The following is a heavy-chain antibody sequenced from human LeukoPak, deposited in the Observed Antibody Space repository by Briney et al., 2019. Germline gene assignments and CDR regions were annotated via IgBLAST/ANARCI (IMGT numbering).Heavy chain of an antibody. V-gene: IGHV3-20*04. CDR2: INWNGGST. Sequence: GGSLRLSCAASGFTFDDYGMSWVRPAPGKGLEWVSGINWNGGSTGYADSVKGRFTISRDNAKNSLYLQMNSLRAEDTALYYCARDVSSGWYSDYWGQGTLVTVSS. CDR1: GFTFDDYG. D-gene: IGHD6-19*01. CDR3: ARDVSSGWYSDY. J-gene: IGHJ4*02.